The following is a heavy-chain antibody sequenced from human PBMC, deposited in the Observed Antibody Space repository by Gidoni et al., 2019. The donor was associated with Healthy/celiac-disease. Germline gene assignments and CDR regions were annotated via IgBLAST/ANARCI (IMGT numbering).Heavy chain of an antibody. CDR3: ARGRGNIAARRHYYYYYMDV. Sequence: QVQPQQWGAGLLKPSETLSLTCAVYGGSFSGYYWSWIRQPPGKGLEWIGEINHSGSTNYNPSLKSRVTISVDTSKNQFSLKLSSVTAADTAVYYCARGRGNIAARRHYYYYYMDVWGKGTTVTVSS. CDR1: GGSFSGYY. V-gene: IGHV4-34*01. D-gene: IGHD6-6*01. J-gene: IGHJ6*03. CDR2: INHSGST.